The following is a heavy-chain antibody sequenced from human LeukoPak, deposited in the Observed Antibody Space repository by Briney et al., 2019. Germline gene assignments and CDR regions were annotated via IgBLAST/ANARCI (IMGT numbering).Heavy chain of an antibody. V-gene: IGHV3-30*02. CDR1: GFTFRIYD. D-gene: IGHD3-22*01. Sequence: GGSLRLSCAASGFTFRIYDMHWVRQAPGKGLEWVAFIRFDGSNKYYVDSVKGRFTISRDNSKNTLYLQMNSLRAEDTAVYYCAKYLSSGASFDSWGQGTLVTVSS. J-gene: IGHJ4*02. CDR3: AKYLSSGASFDS. CDR2: IRFDGSNK.